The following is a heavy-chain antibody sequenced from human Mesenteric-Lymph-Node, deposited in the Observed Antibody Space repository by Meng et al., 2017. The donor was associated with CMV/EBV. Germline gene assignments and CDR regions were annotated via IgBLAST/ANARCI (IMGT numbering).Heavy chain of an antibody. D-gene: IGHD3-3*01. CDR2: ISSSGGTM. V-gene: IGHV3-48*03. CDR3: TRDQAVLEWVLYGGSSHYHYGMDV. CDR1: GFTFSSYE. Sequence: GGSLRLSCAASGFTFSSYEMNWVRQAPGTGLEWISYISSSGGTMYYADSVKGRFTISRDNAKKSLYLQMNSLRVEDTAVYYCTRDQAVLEWVLYGGSSHYHYGMDVWGLGTTVTVSS. J-gene: IGHJ6*02.